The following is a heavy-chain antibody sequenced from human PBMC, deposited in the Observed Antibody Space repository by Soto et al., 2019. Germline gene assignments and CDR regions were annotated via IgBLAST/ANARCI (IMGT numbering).Heavy chain of an antibody. J-gene: IGHJ6*01. D-gene: IGHD2-2*02. CDR1: GGTFSSYA. V-gene: IGHV1-69*13. Sequence: SVKVSCKASGGTFSSYAISWVRQAPGQGLEWMGGIIPIFGTANYAQKFQGRVTITADESTSTAYMELSSLRSEDTAVYYCARDNWRYCSSTSCYTGNYYYYGMDVWG. CDR2: IIPIFGTA. CDR3: ARDNWRYCSSTSCYTGNYYYYGMDV.